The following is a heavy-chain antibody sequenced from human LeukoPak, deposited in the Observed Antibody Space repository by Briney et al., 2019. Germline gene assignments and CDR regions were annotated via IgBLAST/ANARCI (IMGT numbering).Heavy chain of an antibody. J-gene: IGHJ4*02. CDR1: GFTFSSYW. V-gene: IGHV3-7*01. Sequence: GGSLRLSCAASGFTFSSYWMTWVRQAPGKGLEWVANIKHNGDELNYVDSVEDRFTISRDNVKNSLYLHMTGLRAEDTAVYYCARELRTFDSWGQGTLVTVSS. CDR2: IKHNGDEL. D-gene: IGHD3-16*01. CDR3: ARELRTFDS.